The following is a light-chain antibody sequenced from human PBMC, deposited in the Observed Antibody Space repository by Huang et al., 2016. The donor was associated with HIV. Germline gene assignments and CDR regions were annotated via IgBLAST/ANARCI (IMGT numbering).Light chain of an antibody. Sequence: EIVMTQSPATLSVSPGESATLSCRASQSVSINLAWYQQKPGTTPRLLIYGGSARATGIPARFSGSGSGTDFTLTIGSLQPEDFAVYYCQQYNSWPLTFGGGTKVEIK. CDR1: QSVSIN. V-gene: IGKV3-15*01. CDR2: GGS. CDR3: QQYNSWPLT. J-gene: IGKJ4*01.